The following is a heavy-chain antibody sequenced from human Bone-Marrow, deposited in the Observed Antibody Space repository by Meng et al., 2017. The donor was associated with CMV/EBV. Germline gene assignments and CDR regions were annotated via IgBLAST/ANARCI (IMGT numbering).Heavy chain of an antibody. CDR2: INSDGNST. J-gene: IGHJ3*02. V-gene: IGHV3-74*01. D-gene: IGHD3-3*01. CDR3: ARDEDTIFDALDI. Sequence: GGSLRLSCAASGFTFSSYWMHWVRQAPGKGLVWVSRINSDGNSTTYADSVKGRFTISRDNAKNTLYLQMNSLRVEDTALYYCARDEDTIFDALDIWGQGTIVTVSS. CDR1: GFTFSSYW.